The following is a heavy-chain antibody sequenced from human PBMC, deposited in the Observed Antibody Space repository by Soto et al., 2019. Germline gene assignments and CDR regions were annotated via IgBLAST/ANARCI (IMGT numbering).Heavy chain of an antibody. CDR2: IWYDGSNK. CDR1: GFTFSSYG. J-gene: IGHJ6*02. V-gene: IGHV3-33*01. Sequence: PGGSLRLSCAASGFTFSSYGMHWVRQAPGKGLEWVAVIWYDGSNKYYADSVKGRFTISRDNSKNTLYLQMNSLRAEDTAVYYCARDVRYCSGGSCFPHYYYYGMDVWGQGTTVTVSS. D-gene: IGHD2-15*01. CDR3: ARDVRYCSGGSCFPHYYYYGMDV.